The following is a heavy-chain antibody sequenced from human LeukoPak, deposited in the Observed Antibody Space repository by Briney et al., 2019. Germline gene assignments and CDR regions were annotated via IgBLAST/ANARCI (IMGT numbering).Heavy chain of an antibody. J-gene: IGHJ4*02. CDR3: ARGRPSGWTHYFDS. CDR2: INPNSGGT. D-gene: IGHD6-19*01. V-gene: IGHV1-2*02. Sequence: ASVKVSCKASGYTFTGYYMHWVRQAPGQGLEWMGWINPNSGGTNYAQKFQGRVTMTRDTSISTAYMELSRLGSDDTAVYYCARGRPSGWTHYFDSWGQGTLVTVSS. CDR1: GYTFTGYY.